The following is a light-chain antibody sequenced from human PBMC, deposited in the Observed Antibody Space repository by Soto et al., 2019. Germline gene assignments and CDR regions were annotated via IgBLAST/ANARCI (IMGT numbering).Light chain of an antibody. V-gene: IGLV1-40*01. CDR3: QSYDSSLSAYV. Sequence: QSVLTQPPSVSGAPGQRVTISCTGSSSNIGAGYDVHWYQQLPGTAPKLLIYGNNNRPSGVPDRFSGSKSDTSASLAITELQAEYEADYYCQSYDSSLSAYVFGPGTKLTVL. CDR1: SSNIGAGYD. CDR2: GNN. J-gene: IGLJ1*01.